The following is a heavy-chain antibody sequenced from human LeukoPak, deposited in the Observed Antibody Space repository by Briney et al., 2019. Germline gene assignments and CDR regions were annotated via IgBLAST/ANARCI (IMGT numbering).Heavy chain of an antibody. CDR3: ARDRRVRGVILLIATTRYYFDY. CDR1: GFTFSSYS. CDR2: ISSSSSYI. V-gene: IGHV3-21*01. J-gene: IGHJ4*02. D-gene: IGHD3-10*01. Sequence: GGSLRLSCAASGFTFSSYSMNWVRQAPGKGLEWVSSISSSSSYIYYADSVKGRFTISRDNAKNSLYLQMNSLRAEDTAVYYCARDRRVRGVILLIATTRYYFDYWGQGTLVTVSS.